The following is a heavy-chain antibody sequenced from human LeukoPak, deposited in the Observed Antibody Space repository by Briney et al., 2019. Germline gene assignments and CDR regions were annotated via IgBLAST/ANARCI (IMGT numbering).Heavy chain of an antibody. D-gene: IGHD4-17*01. CDR1: GFTVSSNY. CDR2: IYSGGST. J-gene: IGHJ6*02. Sequence: GGSLRLSCAASGFTVSSNYMSWIRPAPGKGLEWVSVIYSGGSTYYADSVKGRFTISRDNSKNTLYLQMNSLRAEDTAVYYCAYGGDYVSYYYGMDVWGQGTTVTVSS. V-gene: IGHV3-53*01. CDR3: AYGGDYVSYYYGMDV.